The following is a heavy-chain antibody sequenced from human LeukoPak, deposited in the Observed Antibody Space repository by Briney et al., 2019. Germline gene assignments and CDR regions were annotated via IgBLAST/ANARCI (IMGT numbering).Heavy chain of an antibody. CDR1: GGSISSYY. D-gene: IGHD2-2*01. CDR3: ARGPSPYCSSTSCKDWFDP. Sequence: SETLSLTCTVSGGSISSYYWSWIRQPPGKGLEWIGYIYYSGSTNYNPSLKSRVTRSVDTSKNQFSLKLSSVTAADTAVYYCARGPSPYCSSTSCKDWFDPWGQGTLVTVSS. CDR2: IYYSGST. V-gene: IGHV4-59*01. J-gene: IGHJ5*02.